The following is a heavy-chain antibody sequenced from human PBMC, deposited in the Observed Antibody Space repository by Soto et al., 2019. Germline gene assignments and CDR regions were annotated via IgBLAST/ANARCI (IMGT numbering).Heavy chain of an antibody. J-gene: IGHJ6*03. V-gene: IGHV4-31*03. CDR3: ASFRSCSGGSCYSNYYYMDV. CDR2: IYYSGST. D-gene: IGHD2-15*01. Sequence: SETLSLTCTVSGGSVSSGGYYWSWIRQHPGKGLEWMGYIYYSGSTYYNPSLKSRVTISVDTSKNQFSLKLSSVTAADTAVYYCASFRSCSGGSCYSNYYYMDVWGKGTTVTVSS. CDR1: GGSVSSGGYY.